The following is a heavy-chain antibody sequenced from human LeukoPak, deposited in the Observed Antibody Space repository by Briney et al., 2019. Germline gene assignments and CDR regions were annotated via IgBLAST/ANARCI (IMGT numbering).Heavy chain of an antibody. D-gene: IGHD6-13*01. J-gene: IGHJ4*02. Sequence: GASVKVSCKTSGYTFIAYHIHWVRQAPGQGLAWMGWINPNTGGTNYAQKFQGRVTMTRDTSISTAYMDLTRLRYDDTAVYYCARVFGRSQQLVLDYWGQGTLVTVSS. CDR3: ARVFGRSQQLVLDY. CDR2: INPNTGGT. V-gene: IGHV1-2*02. CDR1: GYTFIAYH.